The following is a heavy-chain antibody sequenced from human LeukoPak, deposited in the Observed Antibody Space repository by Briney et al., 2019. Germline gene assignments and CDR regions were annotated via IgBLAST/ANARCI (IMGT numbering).Heavy chain of an antibody. D-gene: IGHD3-16*02. CDR2: NNHSGST. CDR3: ARGFSLGVWGSYRLAPYYFHY. Sequence: TSETLSLTCAVYAHSFTVHYSSWIRHPPRNWLQWLGKNNHSGSTNYNPPLKRRATISVDTSKNQFSLKLRSVTAADTAVYYCARGFSLGVWGSYRLAPYYFHYWAQGTLVSVSS. V-gene: IGHV4-34*01. J-gene: IGHJ4*02. CDR1: AHSFTVHY.